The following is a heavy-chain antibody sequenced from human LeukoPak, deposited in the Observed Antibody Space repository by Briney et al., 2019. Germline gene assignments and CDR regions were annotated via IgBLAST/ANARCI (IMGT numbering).Heavy chain of an antibody. D-gene: IGHD5-24*01. Sequence: GGSLRLSCAASGFTFSSYWMSWVRQAPGKGLEWVANIKQDGSEKYYVDSVKGRFTISRDNAKNSLYLQMNSLRAEDTAVYYCARTLGDGYNYPEVFDYWGQGTLVTVSS. J-gene: IGHJ4*02. CDR2: IKQDGSEK. CDR3: ARTLGDGYNYPEVFDY. CDR1: GFTFSSYW. V-gene: IGHV3-7*01.